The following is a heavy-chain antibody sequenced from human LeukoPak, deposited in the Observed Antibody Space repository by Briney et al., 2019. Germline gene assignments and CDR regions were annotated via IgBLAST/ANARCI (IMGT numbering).Heavy chain of an antibody. Sequence: GESLKISCKGSGYIFTSYWIGWVRQMPGKGPEWMGIIHPGDSDTRYSPSFQGQVTISADKSISTAYLQWSSLKASDTAIYYCARAGTYYYYHMDVWGKGTTVTVFS. CDR3: ARAGTYYYYHMDV. CDR2: IHPGDSDT. V-gene: IGHV5-51*01. CDR1: GYIFTSYW. D-gene: IGHD6-19*01. J-gene: IGHJ6*03.